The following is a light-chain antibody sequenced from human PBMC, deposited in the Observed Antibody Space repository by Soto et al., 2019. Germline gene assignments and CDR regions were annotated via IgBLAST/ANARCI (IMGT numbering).Light chain of an antibody. CDR1: QSVSSY. V-gene: IGKV3-11*01. J-gene: IGKJ1*01. Sequence: IVLTQSPATLSLSPWERATLSCRASQSVSSYLAWYQQKPGQAPRLLIYDASKRATGIPARFSGSGFGTDYTLTISSLEPEDFAVYYCQQRSKWRTFGQGTKVDIK. CDR3: QQRSKWRT. CDR2: DAS.